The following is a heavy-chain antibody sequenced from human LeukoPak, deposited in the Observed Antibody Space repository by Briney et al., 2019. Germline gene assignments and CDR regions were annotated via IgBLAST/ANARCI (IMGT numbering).Heavy chain of an antibody. CDR2: LNPIDGAT. V-gene: IGHV1-46*01. Sequence: GASVKVSCKASGYTFTSYDINWVRQAPGQGLEWMGILNPIDGATISAQKFEGRVTMTRDMSTSIVYMELSSLKFDDTAIYYCARDWEGLTLIADYWGQGTLVTVSS. J-gene: IGHJ4*02. D-gene: IGHD3-22*01. CDR3: ARDWEGLTLIADY. CDR1: GYTFTSYD.